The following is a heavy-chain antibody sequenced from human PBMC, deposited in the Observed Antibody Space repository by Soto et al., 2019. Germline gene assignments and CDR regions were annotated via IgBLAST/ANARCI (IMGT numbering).Heavy chain of an antibody. Sequence: EVQLLESGGGLVQPGGSLRLSCAASGFTFSSYAMSWVRQAPGKGLEWVSAISGSGGSTYYADSVKGRFTISRDNSKNTLYLQMNSLRAEDTAVYYCGKAPPVLRFLEWLLYFDYWGQGTLVTVSS. CDR3: GKAPPVLRFLEWLLYFDY. J-gene: IGHJ4*02. CDR2: ISGSGGST. D-gene: IGHD3-3*01. CDR1: GFTFSSYA. V-gene: IGHV3-23*01.